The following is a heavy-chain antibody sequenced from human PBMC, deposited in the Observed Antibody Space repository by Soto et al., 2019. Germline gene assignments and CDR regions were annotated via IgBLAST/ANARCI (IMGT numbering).Heavy chain of an antibody. Sequence: ASVKVSCKVSGYTLTELSMHWVRQAPGKGLEWMGGFDPEDGETIYAQKFQGRVTMTEDTSTDTAYMELSSLRSEDTAVYYCATGNGGSYYEGFDYWGQGTLVTVSS. J-gene: IGHJ4*02. CDR1: GYTLTELS. CDR3: ATGNGGSYYEGFDY. CDR2: FDPEDGET. V-gene: IGHV1-24*01. D-gene: IGHD1-26*01.